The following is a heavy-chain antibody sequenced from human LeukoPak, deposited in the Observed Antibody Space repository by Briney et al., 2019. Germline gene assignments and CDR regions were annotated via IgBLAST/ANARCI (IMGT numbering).Heavy chain of an antibody. D-gene: IGHD6-19*01. CDR2: IYYSGST. V-gene: IGHV4-59*01. J-gene: IGHJ4*02. CDR3: ARDKGAGTFDY. CDR1: GVSISSYY. Sequence: SETLSLTCTVSGVSISSYYWSWLRQPPGKGLEWIGYIYYSGSTNYNPSLKSRVTILVDTSKNQFSLKLSSVTAADTAVYYCARDKGAGTFDYRGQGTLVTVSS.